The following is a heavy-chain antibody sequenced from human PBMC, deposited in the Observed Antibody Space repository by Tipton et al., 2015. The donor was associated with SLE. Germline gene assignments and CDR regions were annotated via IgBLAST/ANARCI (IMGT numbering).Heavy chain of an antibody. J-gene: IGHJ6*02. CDR1: GGSISSYY. D-gene: IGHD5-18*01. V-gene: IGHV4-59*12. Sequence: TLSLTCTVSGGSISSYYWSWIRQPPGKGLEWIGYIYYSGSPNYNPSLKSRVTISVDTSKNQFSLKLSSVTAVDTAVYYCARAQRKIQPLDVWGQGTTVTVSS. CDR2: IYYSGSP. CDR3: ARAQRKIQPLDV.